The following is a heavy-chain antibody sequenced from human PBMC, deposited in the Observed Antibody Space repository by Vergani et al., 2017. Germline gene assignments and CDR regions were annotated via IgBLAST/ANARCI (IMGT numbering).Heavy chain of an antibody. V-gene: IGHV2-5*02. CDR2: IYWDDDK. CDR1: GFSLSASGVG. Sequence: QITLKESGPTLVKPTQTLTLTCTFSGFSLSASGVGVGWIRQPPGKALEWLALIYWDDDKRYSPSLKSRLTITKDTSKNQVVLTMTNMDPVDTATYYCAHSPEINDGAGFDYWGQGTLVTVSS. J-gene: IGHJ4*02. D-gene: IGHD2-8*01. CDR3: AHSPEINDGAGFDY.